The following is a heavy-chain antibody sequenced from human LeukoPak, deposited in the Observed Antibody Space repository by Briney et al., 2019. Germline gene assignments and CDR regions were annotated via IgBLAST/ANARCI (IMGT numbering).Heavy chain of an antibody. CDR1: GGSISSYY. Sequence: SETLSLTCTVSGGSISSYYWSWIRQPPGKGLEWIGYIYYSGSTNYNPSLKSRVTISVDTSKNQFSLKLSSVTAADAAVYYCARRLPYYYYYMDVWGKGTTVTVSS. V-gene: IGHV4-59*01. D-gene: IGHD4-11*01. J-gene: IGHJ6*03. CDR2: IYYSGST. CDR3: ARRLPYYYYYMDV.